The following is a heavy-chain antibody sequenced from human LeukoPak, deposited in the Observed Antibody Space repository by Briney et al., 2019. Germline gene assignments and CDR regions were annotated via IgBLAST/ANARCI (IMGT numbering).Heavy chain of an antibody. CDR3: ARDGTYDILTGYPHWYFDL. CDR1: GYTFTSYY. V-gene: IGHV1-46*01. CDR2: INPSGGST. Sequence: ASVKVSCKASGYTFTSYYVHWVRQAPGQGLEWMGIINPSGGSTSYAQKFQGRVTMTRDTTTSTVYMELSSLRSEDTAVYYCARDGTYDILTGYPHWYFDLWGRGTLVTVSS. J-gene: IGHJ2*01. D-gene: IGHD3-9*01.